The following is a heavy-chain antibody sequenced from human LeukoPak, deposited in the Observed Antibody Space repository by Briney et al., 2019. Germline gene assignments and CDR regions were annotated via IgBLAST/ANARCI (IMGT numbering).Heavy chain of an antibody. CDR3: AKDPTDTSSWYIVEYFQH. J-gene: IGHJ1*01. CDR1: GFSFSSFA. V-gene: IGHV3-23*01. Sequence: GGSLRLSCAASGFSFSSFAMTWVRQAPGKGLEWVSSINGGHYPTYNTDSVKGRFTISRDNSRNTLYLQMNSLRAEDTAVYYCAKDPTDTSSWYIVEYFQHWGQGTLVTVSS. CDR2: INGGHYPT. D-gene: IGHD6-13*01.